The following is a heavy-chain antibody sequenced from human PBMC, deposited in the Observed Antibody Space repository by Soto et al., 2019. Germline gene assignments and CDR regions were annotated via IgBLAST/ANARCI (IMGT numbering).Heavy chain of an antibody. D-gene: IGHD6-13*01. V-gene: IGHV4-61*08. J-gene: IGHJ2*01. CDR3: ARGYYTSWYWFER. Sequence: QVQLQESGPGLVKPSETLSLTCTVSVSGGSVSTGVHYWSWIRQPPGKGLEWIGYIYYSGSTNYNPSRKSRVTISLDTSKNQFSLKLTSVTAADTAVYYCARGYYTSWYWFERWGRGTLVTVSS. CDR2: IYYSGST. CDR1: GGSVSTGVHY.